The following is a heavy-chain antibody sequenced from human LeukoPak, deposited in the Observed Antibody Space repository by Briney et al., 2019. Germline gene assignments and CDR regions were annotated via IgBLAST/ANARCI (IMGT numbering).Heavy chain of an antibody. CDR3: ARGDYCSGGSCYSGVYYYYYGMDV. V-gene: IGHV3-11*06. J-gene: IGHJ6*02. Sequence: GGSLRLSCAASGFTFSDYYMSWIRQAPGKGPEWVSYISSSSSYTNYADSVKGRFTISRDNTKNSLYLQMNSLRAEDTAVYYCARGDYCSGGSCYSGVYYYYYGMDVWGQGTTVTVSS. CDR1: GFTFSDYY. D-gene: IGHD2-15*01. CDR2: ISSSSSYT.